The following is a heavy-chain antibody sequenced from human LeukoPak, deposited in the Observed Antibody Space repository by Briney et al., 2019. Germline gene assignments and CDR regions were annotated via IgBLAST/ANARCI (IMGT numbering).Heavy chain of an antibody. D-gene: IGHD5-24*01. Sequence: AGGSLRLSCAAPGFTFSSYAMSWVRQAPGKGLEWVSAISGSGGSTYYADSVKGRFTISRDNSKNTLYLQMNSLRAEDTAVYYCAKVEEMATMVCGFDYWGQGTLVTVSS. CDR2: ISGSGGST. V-gene: IGHV3-23*01. J-gene: IGHJ4*02. CDR3: AKVEEMATMVCGFDY. CDR1: GFTFSSYA.